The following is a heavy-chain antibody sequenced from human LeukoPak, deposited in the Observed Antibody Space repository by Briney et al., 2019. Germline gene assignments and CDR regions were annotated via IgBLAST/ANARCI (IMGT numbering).Heavy chain of an antibody. J-gene: IGHJ5*02. CDR2: INPNSGGT. D-gene: IGHD6-19*01. V-gene: IGHV1-2*02. CDR1: GYTFTGYY. CDR3: ARGSVAGTGWFDP. Sequence: GASVKVSCKASGYTFTGYYMHWVRQAPGQGLEWMGWINPNSGGTNYAQKFQGRVTMTRDTSISTAYMELSRLRSDDTAVYYCARGSVAGTGWFDPWGQGTLVTVSS.